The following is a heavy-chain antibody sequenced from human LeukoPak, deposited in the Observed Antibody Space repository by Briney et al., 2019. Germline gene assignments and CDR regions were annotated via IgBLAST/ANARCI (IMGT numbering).Heavy chain of an antibody. J-gene: IGHJ5*02. CDR3: AKGASGYSSSWYQYNWFDP. D-gene: IGHD6-13*01. V-gene: IGHV3-23*01. CDR1: GFTFSSSA. CDR2: ISGSGGST. Sequence: GGSLRLSCAASGFTFSSSAMSWVRQAPGKGLEWVSAISGSGGSTYYADSVKGRFTISRDNSKNTLYLQMNSLRAEDTAVYYCAKGASGYSSSWYQYNWFDPWGQGTLVTVSS.